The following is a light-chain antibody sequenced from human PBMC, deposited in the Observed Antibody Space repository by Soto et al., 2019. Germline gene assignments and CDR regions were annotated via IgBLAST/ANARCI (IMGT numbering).Light chain of an antibody. Sequence: QSALTQPASVSGSPGQSITISCTGTSSDVDGYNYVSWYQQHPGRAPKLIIYEVSNRPSGVSIRFSGSKSGNTASLTISGLQAEDEADYYCSSYTSRSTVLFGGGTKLTVL. CDR2: EVS. J-gene: IGLJ2*01. V-gene: IGLV2-14*01. CDR1: SSDVDGYNY. CDR3: SSYTSRSTVL.